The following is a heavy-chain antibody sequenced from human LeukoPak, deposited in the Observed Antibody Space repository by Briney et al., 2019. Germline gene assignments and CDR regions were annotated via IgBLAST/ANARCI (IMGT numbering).Heavy chain of an antibody. J-gene: IGHJ5*02. V-gene: IGHV3-7*01. Sequence: PGGSLRLSCAASGFTFSTSWMTWVRQAPGKGLEWVANIKQDGSEEYYVDSVKGRSTISRDNPKNSLYLQMNSLRAEDTAVYYCARLVAGRFDPWGQGTLVTVSS. CDR3: ARLVAGRFDP. CDR2: IKQDGSEE. CDR1: GFTFSTSW. D-gene: IGHD2-15*01.